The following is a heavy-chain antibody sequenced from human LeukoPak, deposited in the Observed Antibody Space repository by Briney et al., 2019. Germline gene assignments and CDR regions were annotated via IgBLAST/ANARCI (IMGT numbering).Heavy chain of an antibody. J-gene: IGHJ2*01. CDR3: ARVEGNTSGSRNSWYFDL. Sequence: SETLSLTCAVYGVSFSGHYWSWIRQPPGKGLEWIGEVNHSGSTNQNPSLQSRVTISADTSKKQFSLKVTSVTAADTAMYYCARVEGNTSGSRNSWYFDLWGRGTLVTVSS. CDR2: VNHSGST. CDR1: GVSFSGHY. D-gene: IGHD3-10*01. V-gene: IGHV4-34*01.